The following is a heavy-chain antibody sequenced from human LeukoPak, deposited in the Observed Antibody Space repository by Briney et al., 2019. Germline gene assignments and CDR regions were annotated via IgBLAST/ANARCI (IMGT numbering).Heavy chain of an antibody. D-gene: IGHD6-19*01. CDR2: ISSRGSTI. J-gene: IGHJ5*02. CDR1: GFTFSDYY. Sequence: GGSLRLSCAASGFTFSDYYMSWIRQAPGKGLEWVSYISSRGSTIYYADSVKGRFTISRDNAKNSLYLQMNSLRAEDTAVYYCAKAADSSGWSWFDPWGQGTLVTVSS. V-gene: IGHV3-11*01. CDR3: AKAADSSGWSWFDP.